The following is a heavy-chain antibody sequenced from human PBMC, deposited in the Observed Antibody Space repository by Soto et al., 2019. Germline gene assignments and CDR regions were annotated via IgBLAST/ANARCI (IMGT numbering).Heavy chain of an antibody. V-gene: IGHV1-69*01. CDR1: GGTFSSYA. CDR3: ARSRDDYGDPPGWFDP. J-gene: IGHJ5*02. D-gene: IGHD4-17*01. CDR2: IIPIFGTA. Sequence: QVQLVQSGTEVKKPGSSVKVSCKASGGTFSSYAISWVRQAPGQGLEWMGGIIPIFGTANYAQKFQGRVTITADESTSTAYMELSSLRSEDTAVYYCARSRDDYGDPPGWFDPWGQGTLVTVSS.